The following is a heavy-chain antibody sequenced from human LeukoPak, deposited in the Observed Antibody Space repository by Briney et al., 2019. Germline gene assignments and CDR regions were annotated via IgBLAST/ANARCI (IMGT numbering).Heavy chain of an antibody. J-gene: IGHJ4*02. D-gene: IGHD5-18*01. CDR3: ARFEELGYSYGFFDY. V-gene: IGHV5-51*01. CDR2: IYPGDSDT. CDR1: GYSFTSYW. Sequence: GESLKISCKGSGYSFTSYWIGWVRQMPGKGLEWIGIIYPGDSDTRYSPSFQGQVTISADKSISTAYLQWSSLKASDTAMYYCARFEELGYSYGFFDYWGQGTLVTVSS.